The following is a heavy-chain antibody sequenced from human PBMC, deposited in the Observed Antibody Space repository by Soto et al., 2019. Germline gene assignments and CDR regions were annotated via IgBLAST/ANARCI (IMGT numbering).Heavy chain of an antibody. V-gene: IGHV4-31*03. D-gene: IGHD6-6*01. CDR1: GGSISSGGYF. CDR2: IYYSGST. Sequence: SETLSLTCTVSGGSISSGGYFLSWIRQHPGKGLEWIGFIYYSGSTYYNPSLKSRVTISVDTSKNQFSLKLSSVTAADTAVYYCAREGAAPYYYYGMDVWGQGTTVTVSS. CDR3: AREGAAPYYYYGMDV. J-gene: IGHJ6*02.